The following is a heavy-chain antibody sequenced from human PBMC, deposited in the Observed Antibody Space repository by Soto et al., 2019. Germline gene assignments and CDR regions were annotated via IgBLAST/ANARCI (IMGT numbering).Heavy chain of an antibody. D-gene: IGHD4-4*01. CDR1: GVTFSRYS. Sequence: PGGSLRLSCAASGVTFSRYSMNWVRQAPGKGLEWVSYISSSSSSTYYADSVKGRFTISRDNSKNTLHLQMNSLRAEDTAVYYCAKDRAKPSQYYFDYWGQGTLVTVPS. V-gene: IGHV3-23*01. J-gene: IGHJ4*02. CDR3: AKDRAKPSQYYFDY. CDR2: ISSSSSST.